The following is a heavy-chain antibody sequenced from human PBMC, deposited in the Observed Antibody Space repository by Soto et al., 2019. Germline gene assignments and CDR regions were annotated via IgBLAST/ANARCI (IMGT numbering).Heavy chain of an antibody. D-gene: IGHD3-10*01. CDR2: MSYSGST. J-gene: IGHJ6*02. CDR1: GVSISSADFY. V-gene: IGHV4-30-4*01. CDR3: SQRDIDFLGPCSSGLRLDV. Sequence: QVRLQESGPGLVKPSQTLSLTCSVSGVSISSADFYWSWIRQPPGKALEWLGDMSYSGSTYYNPSPPGRINLSLEHVKNSFLPTPTSCAAAGTGGYFCSQRDIDFLGPCSSGLRLDVWGQGTAVSVSS.